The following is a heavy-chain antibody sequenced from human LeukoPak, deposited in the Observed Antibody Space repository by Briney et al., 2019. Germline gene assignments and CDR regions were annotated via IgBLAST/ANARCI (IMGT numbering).Heavy chain of an antibody. D-gene: IGHD3-10*01. J-gene: IGHJ4*02. Sequence: SETLSLTCTVSGGSISSYYWSWIRLPPGKGLEWIGYLSKSGYTNYNPSLKSRVTISVDTSKNQFSLKLSSVTAADTAVYYCARYLDYYGSGIYEYWGQGTLVTVSS. V-gene: IGHV4-59*08. CDR2: LSKSGYT. CDR3: ARYLDYYGSGIYEY. CDR1: GGSISSYY.